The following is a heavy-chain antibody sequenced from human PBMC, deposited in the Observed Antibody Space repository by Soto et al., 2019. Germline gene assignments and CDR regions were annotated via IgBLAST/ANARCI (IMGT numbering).Heavy chain of an antibody. CDR1: GFTFSSYG. V-gene: IGHV3-30*18. CDR2: ISYDGSNK. D-gene: IGHD6-6*01. Sequence: QVQLVESGGGVVQPGRSLRLSCAASGFTFSSYGMHWVRQAPGKGLEGVAVISYDGSNKYYADSVKGRFTISRDNSKATLYLQMNSLRAEDTAVYYCAKMDLRQLAWFDPWGQGTLVTVYS. J-gene: IGHJ5*02. CDR3: AKMDLRQLAWFDP.